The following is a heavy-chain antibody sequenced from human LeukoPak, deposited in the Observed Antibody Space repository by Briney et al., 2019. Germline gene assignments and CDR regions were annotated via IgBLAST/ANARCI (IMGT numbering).Heavy chain of an antibody. V-gene: IGHV4-59*08. CDR2: IYYSGST. J-gene: IGHJ4*02. CDR3: ARHPSYDSSGYFFDY. D-gene: IGHD3-22*01. Sequence: SETLSLTCTVSGGSISRYYWSWIRQPPGKGLEWIGYIYYSGSTNYNPSLKSRVPISVDTSKTQFSLKLSSVTAADTAVYYCARHPSYDSSGYFFDYWGQGNLVTVSS. CDR1: GGSISRYY.